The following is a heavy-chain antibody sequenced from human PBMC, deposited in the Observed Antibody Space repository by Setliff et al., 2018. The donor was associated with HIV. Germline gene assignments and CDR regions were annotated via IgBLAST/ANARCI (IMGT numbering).Heavy chain of an antibody. CDR1: GDSISSHS. V-gene: IGHV4-59*11. CDR3: ARVFYDSGGFFTTAGPLYLNL. D-gene: IGHD3-22*01. Sequence: KPSETLSLTCNVSGDSISSHSWTWIRQPPGKGLEWIGSIDYSGRTDKKTSLKSRLRMSIDTSKNQFYVNLFSVTAADLAIYYCARVFYDSGGFFTTAGPLYLNLWGRGTLVTVSS. CDR2: IDYSGRT. J-gene: IGHJ2*01.